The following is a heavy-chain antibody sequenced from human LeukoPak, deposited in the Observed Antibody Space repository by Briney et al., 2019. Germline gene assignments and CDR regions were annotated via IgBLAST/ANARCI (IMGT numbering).Heavy chain of an antibody. J-gene: IGHJ6*02. CDR2: INHSGST. CDR3: ARARIVVVPAAHLLDPYYFYYGMDV. Sequence: SETLSLTCTVSGGSINSGDYSWSWIRQPPGKGLEWIGEINHSGSTNYNPSLKSRVTISVDTSKNQFSLKLSSVTAADTAVYYCARARIVVVPAAHLLDPYYFYYGMDVWGQGTTVTVSS. V-gene: IGHV4-34*01. CDR1: GGSINSGDYS. D-gene: IGHD2-2*01.